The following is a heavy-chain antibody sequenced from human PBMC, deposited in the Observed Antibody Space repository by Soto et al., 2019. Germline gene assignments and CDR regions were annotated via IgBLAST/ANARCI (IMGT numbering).Heavy chain of an antibody. CDR1: GFTFSSYG. V-gene: IGHV3-30*18. Sequence: QVQLVESGGGVVQPGRSLRLSCAASGFTFSSYGMHWVRQAPDKGLEWVAVISYDGSNKYYADSVKGRFTISRDNSKNTLYLQMNSLRAEDTAVYYCAKDQGYGGNSDYWGQGTLVTVSS. D-gene: IGHD4-17*01. J-gene: IGHJ4*02. CDR2: ISYDGSNK. CDR3: AKDQGYGGNSDY.